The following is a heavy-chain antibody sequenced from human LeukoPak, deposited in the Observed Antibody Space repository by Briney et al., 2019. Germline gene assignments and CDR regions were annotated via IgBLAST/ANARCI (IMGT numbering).Heavy chain of an antibody. CDR1: GGSISSYY. J-gene: IGHJ5*02. Sequence: SETLSLTCTVSGGSISSYYWSWIRQPPGKGLEWIGYIYYSGSTNYNPSLKGRVTISVDTSKNQFSLKLSSVTAADTAVYYCARVISFWSGPLNNWFDPWGQGTLVTVSS. V-gene: IGHV4-59*01. CDR3: ARVISFWSGPLNNWFDP. CDR2: IYYSGST. D-gene: IGHD3-3*01.